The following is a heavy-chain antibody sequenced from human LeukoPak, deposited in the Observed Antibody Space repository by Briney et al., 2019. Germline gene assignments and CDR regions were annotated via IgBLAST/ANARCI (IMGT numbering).Heavy chain of an antibody. Sequence: PGGSLRLSCAASGFTVSSNYMSWVRQAPGKGLEWVSVIYSGGSTYYADSVKGRFTISRDNSKNTLYLQMNSLRAEDTAVYYCARGLQFYYYYMDVWGKGTTVTVSS. CDR3: ARGLQFYYYYMDV. D-gene: IGHD5-24*01. J-gene: IGHJ6*03. CDR2: IYSGGST. V-gene: IGHV3-53*01. CDR1: GFTVSSNY.